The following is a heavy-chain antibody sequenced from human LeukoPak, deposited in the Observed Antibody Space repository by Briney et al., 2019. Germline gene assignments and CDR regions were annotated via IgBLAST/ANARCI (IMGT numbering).Heavy chain of an antibody. D-gene: IGHD1-1*01. Sequence: SETLSLTCAVYGGSFSGYYWSWIRQPPGKGLERIGEINHSGSTNYNPSLKSRVTISVDTSKNQFSLKLSSVTAADTAVYYCARSRERGYYYYYYMDVWGKGTTVTVSS. CDR3: ARSRERGYYYYYYMDV. CDR1: GGSFSGYY. V-gene: IGHV4-34*01. J-gene: IGHJ6*03. CDR2: INHSGST.